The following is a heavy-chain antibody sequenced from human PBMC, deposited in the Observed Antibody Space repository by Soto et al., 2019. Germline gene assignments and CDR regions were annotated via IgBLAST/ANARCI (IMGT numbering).Heavy chain of an antibody. CDR3: ARASTGWPNWFDS. CDR2: IYPGDSES. V-gene: IGHV5-51*01. Sequence: PGESLKISCRGSGYTFSNHWIAWARQTPGKGLEWMGIIYPGDSESRYSPSFQGQVTISVDKSITTAYLQWSSLKASDTAMYYCARASTGWPNWFDSWGQGTLVTVSS. J-gene: IGHJ5*01. CDR1: GYTFSNHW. D-gene: IGHD6-19*01.